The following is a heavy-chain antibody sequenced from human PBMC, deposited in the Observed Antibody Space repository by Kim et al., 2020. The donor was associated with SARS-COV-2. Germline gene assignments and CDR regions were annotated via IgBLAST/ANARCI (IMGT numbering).Heavy chain of an antibody. CDR2: IDPSDSYT. V-gene: IGHV5-10-1*01. D-gene: IGHD6-19*01. Sequence: GESLKISCKGSGYSFTSYLISWVRQMPGKGLEWMGRIDPSDSYTNYSPSFQGHVTISADKSISTAYLQWSSLKASDTAMYYCARQERQWLVGRWFDPWGQGTLVTVSS. CDR3: ARQERQWLVGRWFDP. J-gene: IGHJ5*02. CDR1: GYSFTSYL.